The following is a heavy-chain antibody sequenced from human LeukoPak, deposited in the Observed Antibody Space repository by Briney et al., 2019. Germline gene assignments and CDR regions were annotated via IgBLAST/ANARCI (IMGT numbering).Heavy chain of an antibody. CDR1: GGSISSYY. Sequence: SETLSLTCTVSGGSISSYYWSWIRQPPGKGLEWIGYIYYSGSTNYNPSLKSRVTISVDTSKNQFSLKLSCVTAAETAVYYCARRAPYSYEWSTLDYWGQGTLVTVSS. D-gene: IGHD5-18*01. CDR2: IYYSGST. V-gene: IGHV4-59*08. J-gene: IGHJ4*02. CDR3: ARRAPYSYEWSTLDY.